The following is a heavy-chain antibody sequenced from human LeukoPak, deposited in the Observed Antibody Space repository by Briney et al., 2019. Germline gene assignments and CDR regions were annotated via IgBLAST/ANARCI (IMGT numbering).Heavy chain of an antibody. CDR3: ARLLLWFGELSPVGGSPTDY. Sequence: SETLSLTCTVSGGSISSSSYYWGWIRQPPGKGLEWIGSIYYSGSTYYNPSLKSRVTISVDTSKNQFSLKLSSVTAADTAVYYCARLLLWFGELSPVGGSPTDYWGQGTLVTVSS. CDR1: GGSISSSSYY. D-gene: IGHD3-10*01. J-gene: IGHJ4*02. CDR2: IYYSGST. V-gene: IGHV4-39*01.